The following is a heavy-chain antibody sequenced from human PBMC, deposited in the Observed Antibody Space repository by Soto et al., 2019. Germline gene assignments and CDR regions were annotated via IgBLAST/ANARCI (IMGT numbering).Heavy chain of an antibody. V-gene: IGHV3-73*01. CDR2: IRSKANSYAT. D-gene: IGHD1-26*01. CDR1: GFTFSGSA. J-gene: IGHJ4*02. Sequence: GGSLRLSCEASGFTFSGSAMHWVRQASGKGLEWVGRIRSKANSYATAYAASVKGRFTISRDDSKNTAYLQMNSLKTEDTAVYYCTRGDWWELPTMDYWGQGTLVTVSS. CDR3: TRGDWWELPTMDY.